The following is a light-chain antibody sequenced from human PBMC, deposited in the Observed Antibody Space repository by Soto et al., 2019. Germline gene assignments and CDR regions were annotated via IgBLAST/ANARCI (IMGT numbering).Light chain of an antibody. CDR3: QQYGSSPYT. CDR1: QSVSSSY. V-gene: IGKV3-20*01. Sequence: EMVLTQSPRALSWWPGERATLSCRASQSVSSSYLAWYQQKPGQAPRLLIYGASSRATGIPDRFSGSGSGTDFTLTISRLEPEDFAVYYCQQYGSSPYTFGQGTKVDIK. CDR2: GAS. J-gene: IGKJ2*01.